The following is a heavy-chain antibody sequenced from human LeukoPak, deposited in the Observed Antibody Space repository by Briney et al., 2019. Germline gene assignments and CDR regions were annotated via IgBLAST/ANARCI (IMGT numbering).Heavy chain of an antibody. CDR1: GYSFTGHY. CDR3: ARDREVGSTDDAFDI. D-gene: IGHD1-26*01. CDR2: INPNSGGT. J-gene: IGHJ3*02. V-gene: IGHV1-2*06. Sequence: ASVKVSCKASGYSFTGHYVHWLRQAPGQGLEWMGRINPNSGGTNYSQKFQGRVTVTRDTSISTAYMELSGLRHDDTAVYYCARDREVGSTDDAFDIWGQGTMVTVSS.